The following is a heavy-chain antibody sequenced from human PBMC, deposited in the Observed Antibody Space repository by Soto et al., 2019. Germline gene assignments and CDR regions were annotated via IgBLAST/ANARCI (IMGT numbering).Heavy chain of an antibody. CDR3: APPLLRSVSDFEY. Sequence: EGQMLESGGGLVQPGGSLRLSCATSGFTFSTFALSWVRQAPGKGMEGVAASIGSGGNTHYADSVKGRFTISRDNSKSPLYLHMNSLRAEDAAVYYCAPPLLRSVSDFEYWGQGTVGTVSS. V-gene: IGHV3-23*01. CDR1: GFTFSTFA. J-gene: IGHJ4*02. CDR2: SIGSGGNT. D-gene: IGHD4-17*01.